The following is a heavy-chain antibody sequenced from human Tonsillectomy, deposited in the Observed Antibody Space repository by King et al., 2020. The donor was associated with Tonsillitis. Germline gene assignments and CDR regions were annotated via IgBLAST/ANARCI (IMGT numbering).Heavy chain of an antibody. V-gene: IGHV2-5*02. CDR2: IYWDDDE. Sequence: ITLKESGPTLVKPTQTLTLTCTFSGFSLTTSGVGGGWVRQPPGKALEWLARIYWDDDERYSPSLKSRLTITKDTSKNQVVLTLTNMDPVDTATYYCAHIAIDRAHDCWGQGTLVTVSS. D-gene: IGHD1-14*01. CDR3: AHIAIDRAHDC. CDR1: GFSLTTSGVG. J-gene: IGHJ4*02.